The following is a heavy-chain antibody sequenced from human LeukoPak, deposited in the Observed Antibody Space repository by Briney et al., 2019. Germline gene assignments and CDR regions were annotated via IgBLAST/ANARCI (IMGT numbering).Heavy chain of an antibody. Sequence: GGSLRLSCAASGFTFSSYAMSWVRQAPGKGLEWVSAISGSGDSTYYADSVKGRFAFSRDNSKNTLFLQMNSLRAEDTAVYYCARRLGDCGGDCYNYWGQGTLVTVSS. D-gene: IGHD2-21*02. CDR2: ISGSGDST. CDR3: ARRLGDCGGDCYNY. CDR1: GFTFSSYA. V-gene: IGHV3-23*01. J-gene: IGHJ4*02.